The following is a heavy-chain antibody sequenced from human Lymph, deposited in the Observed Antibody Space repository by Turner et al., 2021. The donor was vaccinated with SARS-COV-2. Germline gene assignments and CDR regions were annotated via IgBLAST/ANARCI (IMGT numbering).Heavy chain of an antibody. Sequence: EVQLLESVGGLVQPGGSLRLSCAASGFTFSYYWMSWVRQAPGKGLEWVANIKQEGSEKYYVDSVKGRFTISRDNAKNSLFLQMNSLRAEDTAVYYCARMGSSSWYFDYWGQGTLVTVSS. CDR1: GFTFSYYW. V-gene: IGHV3-7*01. CDR2: IKQEGSEK. J-gene: IGHJ4*02. D-gene: IGHD1-26*01. CDR3: ARMGSSSWYFDY.